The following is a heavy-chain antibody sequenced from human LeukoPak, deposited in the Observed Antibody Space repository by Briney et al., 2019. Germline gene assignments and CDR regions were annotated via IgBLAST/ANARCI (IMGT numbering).Heavy chain of an antibody. CDR2: ISGSGGST. D-gene: IGHD6-6*01. V-gene: IGHV3-23*01. CDR1: GFTFSSYA. CDR3: ARQCSSSSAEYFQH. Sequence: PGGSLRLSCAASGFTFSSYAMSWVRQAPGKGLEWVSAISGSGGSTYYADSVKGRFTISRDNSKNTLYLQMNSLRAEDTAVYYCARQCSSSSAEYFQHWGQGTLVTVSS. J-gene: IGHJ1*01.